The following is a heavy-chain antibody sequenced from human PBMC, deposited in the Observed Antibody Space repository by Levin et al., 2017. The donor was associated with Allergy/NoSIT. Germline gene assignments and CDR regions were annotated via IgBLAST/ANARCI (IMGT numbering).Heavy chain of an antibody. V-gene: IGHV2-70*04. CDR2: IDWDDDK. CDR1: GFSLSTSGMR. D-gene: IGHD4-17*01. Sequence: QTLSLTCTFSGFSLSTSGMRVSWIRQPPGKALEWLARIDWDDDKFYSISLKTRLTISKDTSKNQVVLTMTNMDPVDTATYYCARTLDGDYFDYWGQGTLVTVSS. J-gene: IGHJ4*02. CDR3: ARTLDGDYFDY.